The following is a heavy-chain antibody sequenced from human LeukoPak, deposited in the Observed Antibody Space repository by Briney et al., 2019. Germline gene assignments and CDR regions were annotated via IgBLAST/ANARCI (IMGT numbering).Heavy chain of an antibody. Sequence: PSETLSLTCSVSGGSISSFSGYYWSWIRQPPGKGLEWIGYIFHSGSTNYNPSLKSRVTISVDTSKNQFSLKLSSVTAADTAVYYCARQQPGTSGIDPWGQGTLVTVSS. J-gene: IGHJ5*02. V-gene: IGHV4-61*08. D-gene: IGHD3-10*01. CDR2: IFHSGST. CDR3: ARQQPGTSGIDP. CDR1: GGSISSFSGYY.